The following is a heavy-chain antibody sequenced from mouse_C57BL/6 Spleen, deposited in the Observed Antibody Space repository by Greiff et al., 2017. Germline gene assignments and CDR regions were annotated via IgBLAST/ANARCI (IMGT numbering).Heavy chain of an antibody. CDR2: IRNKANNHAT. V-gene: IGHV6-6*01. CDR3: TRLSRGSYFDY. J-gene: IGHJ2*01. Sequence: EVKVEESGGGLVQPGGSLKLSCAASGFTFSDAWMDWVRQSPEKGLEWVAEIRNKANNHATYYAVSVKGRFTIARDDSKSSVYLQRISLRAEDTGIYYCTRLSRGSYFDYWGQGTTLTVSS. CDR1: GFTFSDAW.